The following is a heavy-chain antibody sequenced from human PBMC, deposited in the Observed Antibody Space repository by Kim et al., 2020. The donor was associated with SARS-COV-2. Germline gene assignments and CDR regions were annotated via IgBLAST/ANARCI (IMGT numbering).Heavy chain of an antibody. Sequence: SETLSLTCTVSGGSMNNYYWSWIRRPPGKGLEWVGYIYYDGSITNYSPSLRSRPTISIDTSKNEFSLHLSYVTAADTAVYYCARTRAGGDEPVQHWGQGT. V-gene: IGHV4-59*01. CDR1: GGSMNNYY. D-gene: IGHD2-21*02. CDR2: IYYDGSIT. CDR3: ARTRAGGDEPVQH. J-gene: IGHJ1*01.